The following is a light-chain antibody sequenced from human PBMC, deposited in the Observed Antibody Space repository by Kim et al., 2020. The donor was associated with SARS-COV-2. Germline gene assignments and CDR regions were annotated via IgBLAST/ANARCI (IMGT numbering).Light chain of an antibody. J-gene: IGKJ4*01. V-gene: IGKV1D-12*01. CDR3: QQANTFPLT. CDR1: QDISIW. Sequence: DIQMTQSPSSVSASIGDRVTITCRASQDISIWLAWYQQKPGKAPRLLIYSASTLLSGVPSRFSGSGSGTEFTLTISSLQPEDFAIYYCQQANTFPLTFGGGTKVDIK. CDR2: SAS.